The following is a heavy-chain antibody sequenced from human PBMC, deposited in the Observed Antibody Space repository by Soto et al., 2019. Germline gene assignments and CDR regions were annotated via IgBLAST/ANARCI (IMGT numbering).Heavy chain of an antibody. J-gene: IGHJ4*02. CDR2: INPSGGST. CDR1: GYTFTSYY. V-gene: IGHV1-46*03. Sequence: QVQLVQSGAEVKKPGASVKVSCKASGYTFTSYYMHWVRQAPGQGLEWMGIINPSGGSTSYAQKFQGRVTRTRDTSTSTVYMELSSLRSEDTAVYYCARALGDIVLMAGGGYYFDYWGQGTLVTVSS. D-gene: IGHD2-8*01. CDR3: ARALGDIVLMAGGGYYFDY.